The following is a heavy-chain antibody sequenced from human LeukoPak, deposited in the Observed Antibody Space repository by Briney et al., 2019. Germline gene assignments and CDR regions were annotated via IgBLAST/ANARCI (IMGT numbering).Heavy chain of an antibody. Sequence: PGESLKISCKGSGYSFTSYWIGWVRQTPGKGLGWMGVIYPGDSRTRYNPSFEGQVTISADKSINTAYLQWSSLKASDTAMYYCACREFYSPWPGPWGQGTLVTVSS. CDR3: ACREFYSPWPGP. D-gene: IGHD5-18*01. CDR2: IYPGDSRT. V-gene: IGHV5-51*03. CDR1: GYSFTSYW. J-gene: IGHJ5*02.